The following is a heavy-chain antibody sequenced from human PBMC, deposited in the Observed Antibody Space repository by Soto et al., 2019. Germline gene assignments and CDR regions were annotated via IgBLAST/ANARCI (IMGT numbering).Heavy chain of an antibody. CDR1: GYTFTSYG. Sequence: GASVKVSCKASGYTFTSYGISWVRQAPGQGLEWMGWISAYNGNTNYAQKFQGRVTITADKSTSTAYMELSSLRSEDTAVYYCSYYYGSGSYPFDYWGQGTLVTVSS. D-gene: IGHD3-10*01. V-gene: IGHV1-18*01. J-gene: IGHJ4*02. CDR3: SYYYGSGSYPFDY. CDR2: ISAYNGNT.